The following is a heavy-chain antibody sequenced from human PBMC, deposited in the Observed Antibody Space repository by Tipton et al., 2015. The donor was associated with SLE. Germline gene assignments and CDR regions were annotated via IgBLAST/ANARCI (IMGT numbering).Heavy chain of an antibody. V-gene: IGHV4-61*02. Sequence: TLSLTCSVSGGSSSSTSYYCNWIRQPAGKGLEWVGRVYTTGVTNYNPSLKSRVTMSVDTSKKQFSLRLTSVTAADTAVYYCANQNWNYYFWGQGNLVTVSS. J-gene: IGHJ4*02. D-gene: IGHD1-7*01. CDR1: GGSSSSTSYY. CDR3: ANQNWNYYF. CDR2: VYTTGVT.